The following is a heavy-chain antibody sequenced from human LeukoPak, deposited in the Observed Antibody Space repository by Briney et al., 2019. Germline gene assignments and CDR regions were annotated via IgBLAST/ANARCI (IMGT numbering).Heavy chain of an antibody. V-gene: IGHV3-9*01. CDR3: AKSRDGITAAGPFDF. D-gene: IGHD6-13*01. CDR1: GFTFDDYA. J-gene: IGHJ4*02. CDR2: ISWNSGSI. Sequence: GGSLRLSRAASGFTFDDYAMHWVRQAPGKGLEWVSGISWNSGSIGYADSVKGRLTISRDNAKNSLYLQMNSLRAEDTALFYCAKSRDGITAAGPFDFWGPGTLVTVSS.